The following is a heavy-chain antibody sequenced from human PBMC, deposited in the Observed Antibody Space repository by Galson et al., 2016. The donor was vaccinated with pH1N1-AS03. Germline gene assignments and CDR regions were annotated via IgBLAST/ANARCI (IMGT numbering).Heavy chain of an antibody. Sequence: PALVKPTQTLTLTCTFSGFSLTTNGVGVGWIRQPPGKALEWLALIYGNDDKRYSPSLRSRGTITKDTTKNQVVLTMSNMDPADTATYYCAHRQIWMTVTEVHGFAIWGQGTMVTVSS. CDR3: AHRQIWMTVTEVHGFAI. J-gene: IGHJ3*02. CDR2: IYGNDDK. CDR1: GFSLTTNGVG. V-gene: IGHV2-5*01. D-gene: IGHD2-21*02.